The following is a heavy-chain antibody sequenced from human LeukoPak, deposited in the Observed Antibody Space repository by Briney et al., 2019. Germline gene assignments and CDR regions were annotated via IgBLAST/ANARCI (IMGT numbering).Heavy chain of an antibody. CDR2: IMKDGSEK. D-gene: IGHD5-24*01. J-gene: IGHJ4*02. CDR3: ARTPPRRDGYNHGSYYFDY. V-gene: IGHV3-7*01. CDR1: GFTFSSYW. Sequence: GGSLRLSCAASGFTFSSYWMSWVRQAPGKGLEWVANIMKDGSEKYYVDSVKGRFTISRDNAKNSLCLQMNSLRAEDTAVYYCARTPPRRDGYNHGSYYFDYWGLGTLVTVSS.